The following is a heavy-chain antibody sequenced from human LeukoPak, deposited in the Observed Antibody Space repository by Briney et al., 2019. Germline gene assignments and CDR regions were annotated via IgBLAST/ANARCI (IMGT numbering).Heavy chain of an antibody. V-gene: IGHV3-23*01. CDR3: AKDQGIAAPGSSFDY. Sequence: QTGGSLRLSCAASGFTFSSSAMSWVRQAPGKGLEWVSAISNNGGYTYYADSVQGRFTISRDNSKNTLYLQMNSLRAEDTAVYYCAKDQGIAAPGSSFDYWGQGTLVTVSS. D-gene: IGHD6-13*01. CDR1: GFTFSSSA. CDR2: ISNNGGYT. J-gene: IGHJ4*02.